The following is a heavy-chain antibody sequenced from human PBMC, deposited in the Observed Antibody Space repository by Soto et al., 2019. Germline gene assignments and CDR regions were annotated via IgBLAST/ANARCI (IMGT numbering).Heavy chain of an antibody. V-gene: IGHV1-18*04. D-gene: IGHD1-1*01. Sequence: AAVKVSCKASGYPFTTYGITWVRQAPGQGLEWLGWIRAYTDNTNYAQNLQGRVTMTTDTSTSTAYMERRSLRSDDTAVYYCARENWNYDYYYGMDVWGQGTTVTVSS. J-gene: IGHJ6*02. CDR3: ARENWNYDYYYGMDV. CDR1: GYPFTTYG. CDR2: IRAYTDNT.